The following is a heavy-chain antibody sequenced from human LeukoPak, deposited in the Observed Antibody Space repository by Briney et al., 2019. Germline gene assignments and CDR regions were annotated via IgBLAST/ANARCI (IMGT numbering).Heavy chain of an antibody. CDR2: INPSGGST. D-gene: IGHD4-23*01. V-gene: IGHV1-46*03. CDR1: GYTFTSYY. J-gene: IGHJ3*02. Sequence: ASVKVSCKASGYTFTSYYMHWERQAPGQGLEWMGIINPSGGSTSYAQKFQGRVTMTRDTSTSTVYMELSSLRSEDTAVYYCARVGTVVTFAFDIWGQGTMVTVSS. CDR3: ARVGTVVTFAFDI.